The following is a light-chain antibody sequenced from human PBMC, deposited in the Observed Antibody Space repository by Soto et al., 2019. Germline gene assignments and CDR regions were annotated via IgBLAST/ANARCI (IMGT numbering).Light chain of an antibody. CDR3: QSYDSSLSVRYV. V-gene: IGLV1-40*01. CDR2: GNS. J-gene: IGLJ1*01. Sequence: QSVLPQPPSLSGAPGQRVTISCTGSSSNIGAGYDVHWYQQLPGTAPKLLIYGNSNRPSGVPDRFSGSKSGTSASLAITGLQAEDEADYYCQSYDSSLSVRYVFGTGTKVTVL. CDR1: SSNIGAGYD.